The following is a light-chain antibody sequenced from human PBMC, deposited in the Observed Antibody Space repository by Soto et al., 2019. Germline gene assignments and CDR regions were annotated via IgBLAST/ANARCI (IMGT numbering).Light chain of an antibody. CDR1: QSISSW. J-gene: IGKJ1*01. Sequence: DIRMTQSTSTLSASLGDRVTITCRASQSISSWLAWYQQKPGKAPKLLIYDASSLESGVPSRFSGSASGTESTLTISSLKPDDFATYYCQQYNSYWTFGQGTKVDIK. V-gene: IGKV1-5*01. CDR2: DAS. CDR3: QQYNSYWT.